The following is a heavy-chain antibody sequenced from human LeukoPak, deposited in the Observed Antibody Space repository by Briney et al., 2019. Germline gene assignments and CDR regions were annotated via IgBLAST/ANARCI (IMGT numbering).Heavy chain of an antibody. V-gene: IGHV4-39*01. D-gene: IGHD3-3*01. J-gene: IGHJ4*02. Sequence: SETLSLTCTVSGGSISSSSYYWGWIRQPPGKGLEWIGSIYYSGSTYYNPSLKSRVTISVDTSKNQFSLKLSSVTAADTAVYYCARGDLRILIGYWGQGTLDTVSS. CDR2: IYYSGST. CDR1: GGSISSSSYY. CDR3: ARGDLRILIGY.